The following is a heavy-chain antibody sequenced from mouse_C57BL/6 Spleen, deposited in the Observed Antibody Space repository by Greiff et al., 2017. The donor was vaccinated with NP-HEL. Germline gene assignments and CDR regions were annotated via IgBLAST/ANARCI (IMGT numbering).Heavy chain of an antibody. CDR1: GYSITSGYD. D-gene: IGHD4-1*01. V-gene: IGHV3-1*01. J-gene: IGHJ2*01. CDR2: ISYSGST. CDR3: ARGGTGPFDY. Sequence: EVQLVESGPGMVKPSQSLSLTCTVTGYSITSGYDWHWIRHFPGNKLEWMGYISYSGSTNYNPSLKSRISITHDTSKNHFFLKLNSVTTEDTATYYCARGGTGPFDYWGQGTTLTVSS.